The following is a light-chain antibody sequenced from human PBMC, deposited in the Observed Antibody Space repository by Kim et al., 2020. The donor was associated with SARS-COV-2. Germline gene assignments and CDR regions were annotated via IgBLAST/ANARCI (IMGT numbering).Light chain of an antibody. V-gene: IGKV1-6*01. Sequence: ASPGDRATLSCRASQGIRNDLGWYQQKPGKAPNLLIYATSTLQSGVPSRFSGSGSGTDFTLTISSLQPEDVATYYCQQDYDYPLTFGAGTKVDIK. J-gene: IGKJ4*01. CDR1: QGIRND. CDR3: QQDYDYPLT. CDR2: ATS.